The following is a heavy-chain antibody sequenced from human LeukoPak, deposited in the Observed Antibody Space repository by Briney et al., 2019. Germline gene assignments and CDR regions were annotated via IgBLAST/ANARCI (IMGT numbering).Heavy chain of an antibody. J-gene: IGHJ4*02. CDR3: ARGAGYETGFDY. CDR2: IYYSGST. CDR1: GGSISSGGYY. Sequence: PSETLSLTCTVSGGSISSGGYYWSWIRQHPGKGLEWMGYIYYSGSTNYNPSLKTRVTISVDTSKNRFSLKLSSVTATNPPVYYCARGAGYETGFDYWGQGTLVTVSS. D-gene: IGHD5-12*01. V-gene: IGHV4-31*03.